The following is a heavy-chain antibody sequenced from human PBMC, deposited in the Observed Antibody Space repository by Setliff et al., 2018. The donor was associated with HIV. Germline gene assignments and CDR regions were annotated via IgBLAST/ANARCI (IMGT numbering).Heavy chain of an antibody. J-gene: IGHJ4*02. D-gene: IGHD3-22*01. CDR3: ASAPLYFYDGSGYLKY. CDR2: IHASGKT. Sequence: KPSETLSLTCTVSGDTDFYWNWIRQPPGKGLEWIGYIHASGKTNYNPSLKSRVTISLDTSKMQFSLKLGSVTAADTAVYFCASAPLYFYDGSGYLKYWGQGSQVSVSS. CDR1: GDTDFY. V-gene: IGHV4-4*09.